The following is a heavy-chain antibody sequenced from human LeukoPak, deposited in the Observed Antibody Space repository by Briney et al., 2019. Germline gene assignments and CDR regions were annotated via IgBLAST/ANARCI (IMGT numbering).Heavy chain of an antibody. J-gene: IGHJ3*02. CDR1: GYSFTSYW. Sequence: HGESLKISCKGSGYSFTSYWIGWVRQMPGKGLEWMGIIYPGDSDTRYSPSFQGQVTISADKSISTAYLQWSSLKASDTAMYYCASSRYYDILTGYSDAFDIWGQGTMVTVSS. V-gene: IGHV5-51*01. CDR2: IYPGDSDT. CDR3: ASSRYYDILTGYSDAFDI. D-gene: IGHD3-9*01.